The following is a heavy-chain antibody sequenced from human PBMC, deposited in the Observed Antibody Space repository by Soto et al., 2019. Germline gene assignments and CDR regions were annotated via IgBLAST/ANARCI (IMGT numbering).Heavy chain of an antibody. V-gene: IGHV3-7*02. D-gene: IGHD6-19*01. CDR1: GFTFSSYA. CDR3: ASRSSGCPYF. CDR2: IKQDGSEK. J-gene: IGHJ4*02. Sequence: GGSLRLSCAAFGFTFSSYAMHWVRQAPGKGLEWVANIKQDGSEKYYVDSVKGRFTISRDNAENSLYLQMNSLRTDVTAVYYCASRSSGCPYFWGQGTLVTVSS.